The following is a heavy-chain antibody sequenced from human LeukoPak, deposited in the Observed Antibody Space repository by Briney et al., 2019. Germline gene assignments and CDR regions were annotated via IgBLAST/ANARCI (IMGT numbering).Heavy chain of an antibody. V-gene: IGHV3-66*03. CDR3: ARDRAVTQDWVEFDP. Sequence: GGSLRLSCAGSGFSVSNYYMSWVRQAPEKGLEWVSLIRDSGETFYADSVKGRFTISRENSKNTMYLQMNRLRVEDTAVYFCARDRAVTQDWVEFDPWGQGTLVTVSS. CDR2: IRDSGET. J-gene: IGHJ5*02. D-gene: IGHD4-17*01. CDR1: GFSVSNYY.